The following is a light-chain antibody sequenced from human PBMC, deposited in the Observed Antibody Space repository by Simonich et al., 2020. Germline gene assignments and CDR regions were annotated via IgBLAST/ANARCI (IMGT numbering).Light chain of an antibody. V-gene: IGLV2-8*01. Sequence: QSALTQPPSASGSPGQSVTISCPGPSSDVGGYNYVSWYQQHPGKAPKLMMYEVSKRPSGVPDRVSGSKSGNTASLTVSGLQAEDEADYYCSSYAGSNNYWVFGGGTKLTVL. CDR1: SSDVGGYNY. J-gene: IGLJ3*02. CDR3: SSYAGSNNYWV. CDR2: EVS.